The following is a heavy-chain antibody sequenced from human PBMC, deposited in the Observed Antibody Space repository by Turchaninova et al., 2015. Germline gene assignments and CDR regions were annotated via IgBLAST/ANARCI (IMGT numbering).Heavy chain of an antibody. CDR3: VHSYSSSWPYWFFDL. CDR1: GFSLRTRGMG. V-gene: IGHV2-5*01. D-gene: IGHD2-2*01. Sequence: QITLKESGPTLVKPTQTLTLTCSFSGFSLRTRGMGVGWIRQPPGKALECLAVIYWNKDKRYSPSLKSRLTITKDTSKNQVVLTVTNMDPDDTATYYCVHSYSSSWPYWFFDLWGRGTLVTVSS. CDR2: IYWNKDK. J-gene: IGHJ2*01.